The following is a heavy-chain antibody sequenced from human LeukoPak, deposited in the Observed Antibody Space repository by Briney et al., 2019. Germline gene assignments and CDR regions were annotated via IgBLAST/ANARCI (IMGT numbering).Heavy chain of an antibody. CDR1: GGSISSYY. CDR3: ARLGAGPMYYDFWSGYSSFYFDY. J-gene: IGHJ4*02. V-gene: IGHV4-59*08. Sequence: SETLSLTCTVSGGSISSYYWSWIRQPPGKGLEWIGYIYYSGSTNYNPSLKSRVTISVDTSKNQFSLKLSSVSAADTAVYYCARLGAGPMYYDFWSGYSSFYFDYWGQGTLVTVSS. D-gene: IGHD3-3*01. CDR2: IYYSGST.